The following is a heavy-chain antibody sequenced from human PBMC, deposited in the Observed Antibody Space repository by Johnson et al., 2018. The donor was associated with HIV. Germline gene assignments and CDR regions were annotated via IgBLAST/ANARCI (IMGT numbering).Heavy chain of an antibody. CDR2: IRYDGSYK. CDR3: ARAPPGGAFDI. J-gene: IGHJ3*02. V-gene: IGHV3-30*02. CDR1: DFTFSSYG. D-gene: IGHD6-25*01. Sequence: QVQLVESGGGVVQPGGSLRLSCAASDFTFSSYGMHWVRQAPGKGLEWVAFIRYDGSYKYYVDSVKGRITISRDNSKYTVYLQMNSLRVEDTAVYYCARAPPGGAFDIWGQGTMVTVSS.